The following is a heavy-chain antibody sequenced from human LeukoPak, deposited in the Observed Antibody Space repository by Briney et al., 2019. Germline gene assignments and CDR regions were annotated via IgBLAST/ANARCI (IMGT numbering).Heavy chain of an antibody. J-gene: IGHJ3*02. CDR2: IIPIFGTA. Sequence: SVKVSCKASGYTFTSYAISWVRQAPGQGLEWMGGIIPIFGTANYAQKFQGRVTITADESTSTAYMELSSLRSEDTAVYYCASPLTTSAFDIWGQGTMVTVSS. CDR1: GYTFTSYA. CDR3: ASPLTTSAFDI. D-gene: IGHD1-14*01. V-gene: IGHV1-69*13.